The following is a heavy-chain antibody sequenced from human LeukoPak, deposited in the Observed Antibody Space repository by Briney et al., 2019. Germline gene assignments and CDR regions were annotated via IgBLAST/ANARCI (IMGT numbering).Heavy chain of an antibody. CDR2: INPKTGGT. V-gene: IGHV1-2*02. J-gene: IGHJ4*02. Sequence: ASVKLSCKTSGYTFTDYNIDWVRQAPGQGLEWMGLINPKTGGTEYAQKVQGRVTVTRDTSINTAYMELTSLKSDDTAVYYCAKDVIGDRRVYIDHWGRGTAVTVSS. D-gene: IGHD4-17*01. CDR1: GYTFTDYN. CDR3: AKDVIGDRRVYIDH.